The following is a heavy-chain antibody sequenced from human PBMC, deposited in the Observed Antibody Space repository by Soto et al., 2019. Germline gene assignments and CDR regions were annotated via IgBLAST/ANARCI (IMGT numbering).Heavy chain of an antibody. CDR1: GFTFSSYA. CDR2: ISGSGGST. Sequence: GGSLRLSCAASGFTFSSYAMSWVRQAPGKGLEWVSAISGSGGSTYYADSVKGRFTISRDNSKNTLYLQMNSLRAEDTAVYYCAKVLREHSSSSGYFDYWGQGTLVTVSS. V-gene: IGHV3-23*01. CDR3: AKVLREHSSSSGYFDY. J-gene: IGHJ4*02. D-gene: IGHD6-6*01.